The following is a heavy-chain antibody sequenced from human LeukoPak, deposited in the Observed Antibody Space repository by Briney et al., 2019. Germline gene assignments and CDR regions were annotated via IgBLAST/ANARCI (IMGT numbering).Heavy chain of an antibody. D-gene: IGHD4-11*01. CDR2: ISSSSSTI. CDR3: ARDSTTVTTTPLDY. J-gene: IGHJ4*02. CDR1: GSTFSSYS. V-gene: IGHV3-48*01. Sequence: PGGSLRLSCAASGSTFSSYSMNWVRQAPGKGLEWVSYISSSSSTIYYADSVKGRFTISRDNAKNSLYLQMNSLRAEDTAVYYCARDSTTVTTTPLDYWGQGTLVTVSS.